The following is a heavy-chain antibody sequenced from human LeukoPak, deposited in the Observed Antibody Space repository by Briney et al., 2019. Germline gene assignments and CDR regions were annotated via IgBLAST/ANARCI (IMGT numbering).Heavy chain of an antibody. Sequence: SETLSLTCTVSGGSISSGSYYWSWIRQPAGKGLEWIGRIYTSGSTNYNPSLKSRVTISVDTSKNQFSLNLSSVTAADTAVYYCARGLLDGYTHPAAFDIWGQGTMVTVSS. D-gene: IGHD5-24*01. CDR2: IYTSGST. CDR3: ARGLLDGYTHPAAFDI. V-gene: IGHV4-61*02. CDR1: GGSISSGSYY. J-gene: IGHJ3*02.